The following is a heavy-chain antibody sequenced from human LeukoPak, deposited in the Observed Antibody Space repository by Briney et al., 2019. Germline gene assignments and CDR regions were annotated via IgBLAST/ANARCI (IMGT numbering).Heavy chain of an antibody. Sequence: SETLSLTSAVHGESFSAYFWSWVPHVPGKGLEWIGEIDHRGSSNYNPPLKRRATTSVDTSKNHFSLSLTSVTAADTAVYYCATRSSTLAAARCFDDWGQGTVVTVSS. CDR2: IDHRGSS. V-gene: IGHV4-34*01. D-gene: IGHD6-6*01. CDR3: ATRSSTLAAARCFDD. J-gene: IGHJ4*03. CDR1: GESFSAYF.